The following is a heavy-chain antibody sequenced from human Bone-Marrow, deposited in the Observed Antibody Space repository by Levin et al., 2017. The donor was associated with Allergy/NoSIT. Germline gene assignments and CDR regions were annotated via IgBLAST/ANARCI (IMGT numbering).Heavy chain of an antibody. CDR3: TTVLIVVVTRGRDY. V-gene: IGHV3-15*01. J-gene: IGHJ4*02. CDR2: IKSKTDGGTT. CDR1: GFTFSNAW. Sequence: LSLTCAASGFTFSNAWMSWVRQAPGKGLEWVGRIKSKTDGGTTDYAAPVKGRFTISRDDSKNTLYLQMNSLKTEDTAVYYCTTVLIVVVTRGRDYWGQGTLVTVSS. D-gene: IGHD2-21*02.